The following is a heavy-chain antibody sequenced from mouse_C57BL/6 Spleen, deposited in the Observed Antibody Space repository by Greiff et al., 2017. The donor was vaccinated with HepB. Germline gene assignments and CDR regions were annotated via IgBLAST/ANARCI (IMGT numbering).Heavy chain of an antibody. D-gene: IGHD3-2*02. CDR2: INPNNGGT. CDR1: GYTFTDYN. CDR3: AREGASSGSYYAMDY. V-gene: IGHV1-22*01. Sequence: EVQLQQSGPELVKPRASVKMSCKASGYTFTDYNMHWVKQSHGKSLEWIGYINPNNGGTSYNQKFKGKATLTVNKSSSTAYMELRSLTSEDSAVYYCAREGASSGSYYAMDYWGQGTSVTVSS. J-gene: IGHJ4*01.